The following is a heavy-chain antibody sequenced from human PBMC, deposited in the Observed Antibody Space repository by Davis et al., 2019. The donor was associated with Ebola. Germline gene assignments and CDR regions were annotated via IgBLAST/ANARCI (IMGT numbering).Heavy chain of an antibody. Sequence: PGGSLRLSCAASGFTFRSYWMSWVRQAPGKGLEWVAKIKEDGSEKLEVDSVKGRFTISRDNSKSTLYLQMNALRAEDTALYYCARGAGDSHFFDCWGQGTLVTVSS. V-gene: IGHV3-7*03. J-gene: IGHJ4*02. CDR2: IKEDGSEK. CDR3: ARGAGDSHFFDC. D-gene: IGHD2-21*02. CDR1: GFTFRSYW.